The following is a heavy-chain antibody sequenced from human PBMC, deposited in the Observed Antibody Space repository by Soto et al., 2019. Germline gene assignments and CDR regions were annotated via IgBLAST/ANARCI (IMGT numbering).Heavy chain of an antibody. CDR1: GYRFTSNW. V-gene: IGHV5-10-1*01. J-gene: IGHJ6*02. CDR3: ARVNWNYGYYYYGMDV. CDR2: IDPSDSYT. Sequence: EALKVSGKCSGYRFTSNWISWVRQMPGKGLEWMGRIDPSDSYTNYSPSFQGHVTISADKSISTAYLQWSSLKASDTAMYYCARVNWNYGYYYYGMDVWGQRTKVTVSS. D-gene: IGHD1-7*01.